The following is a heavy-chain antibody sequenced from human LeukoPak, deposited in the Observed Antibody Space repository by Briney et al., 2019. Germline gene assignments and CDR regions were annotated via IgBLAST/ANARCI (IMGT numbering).Heavy chain of an antibody. CDR1: GGSISSGDYY. CDR3: ARVQDGYFDY. Sequence: SQTLSLTCTVSGGSISSGDYYWRWIRQPPGKGLEWIGYIYYSGSTYYNPSLKSRVTISVDTSKNQFSLKLSSVTAADTAVYHCARVQDGYFDYWGQGTLVTVSS. J-gene: IGHJ4*02. CDR2: IYYSGST. V-gene: IGHV4-30-4*01.